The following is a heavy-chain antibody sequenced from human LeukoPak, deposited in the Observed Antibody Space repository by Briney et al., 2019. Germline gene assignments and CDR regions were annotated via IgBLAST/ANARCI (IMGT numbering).Heavy chain of an antibody. J-gene: IGHJ4*02. V-gene: IGHV3-21*01. D-gene: IGHD3-10*01. CDR2: ISGSASYI. CDR3: ARDDDYYGSGSYSPFDY. Sequence: GGSLRLSCAASGFTFRSYSMNWVRQAPGKGLEWVSSISGSASYIYYADSVKGRFTISRDDAKNSLYLQMDSLRAEDTAVYYCARDDDYYGSGSYSPFDYWGQGTLVTVSS. CDR1: GFTFRSYS.